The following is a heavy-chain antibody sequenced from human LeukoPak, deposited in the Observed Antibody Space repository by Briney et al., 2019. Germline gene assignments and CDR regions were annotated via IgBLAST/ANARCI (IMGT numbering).Heavy chain of an antibody. D-gene: IGHD2-15*01. CDR3: ARDSFGAVSVVVAAARRDWFDP. Sequence: ASVKVSCKASGYTFTGYYMHWVRQAPGQGLEWMGRINPNSGGTNYAQKFQGRVTMTRDTSISIAYMELSRLRYDDTAVYYCARDSFGAVSVVVAAARRDWFDPWGQGTLVTVSS. CDR1: GYTFTGYY. J-gene: IGHJ5*02. CDR2: INPNSGGT. V-gene: IGHV1-2*06.